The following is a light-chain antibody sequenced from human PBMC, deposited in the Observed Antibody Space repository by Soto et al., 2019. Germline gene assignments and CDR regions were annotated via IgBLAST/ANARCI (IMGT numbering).Light chain of an antibody. CDR3: QPYATNRRGV. J-gene: IGLJ1*01. CDR1: SSNIGAGYD. Sequence: QSVLTQPPSVSGAPGQRVTISCTGSSSNIGAGYDVHWYQQFPGTAPKLLIYANNNRPSGVPDRFSASKSGTSASLAITGLQADDEADYNCQPYATNRRGVFGTGTKATDL. V-gene: IGLV1-40*01. CDR2: ANN.